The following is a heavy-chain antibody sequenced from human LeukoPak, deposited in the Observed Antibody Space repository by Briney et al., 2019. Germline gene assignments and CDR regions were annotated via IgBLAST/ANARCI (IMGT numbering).Heavy chain of an antibody. Sequence: SETLSLTCAVYGGSFSGYYWSWIRQPPGKGLEWIGEIKHSGSTNYNPSLKSRVTISVDTSKNQFSLKLSSVTAADTAVYYCARVPSYGMDVWGQGTTVTVSS. V-gene: IGHV4-34*01. CDR1: GGSFSGYY. CDR3: ARVPSYGMDV. CDR2: IKHSGST. J-gene: IGHJ6*02.